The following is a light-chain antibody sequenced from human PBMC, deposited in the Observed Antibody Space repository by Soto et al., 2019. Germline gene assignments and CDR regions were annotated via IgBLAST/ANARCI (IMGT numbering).Light chain of an antibody. V-gene: IGLV2-8*01. CDR1: SSDVGGYNY. J-gene: IGLJ2*01. Sequence: QSVLTQPPSASGSPGQSVTISCTGTSSDVGGYNYVSWYQQHPGKAPKLMIYEVTKRPSGVPERFSGSKSGNTASLTVSGLQAEDEADYYCNSYAGSNNLVFGGGTKLTVL. CDR2: EVT. CDR3: NSYAGSNNLV.